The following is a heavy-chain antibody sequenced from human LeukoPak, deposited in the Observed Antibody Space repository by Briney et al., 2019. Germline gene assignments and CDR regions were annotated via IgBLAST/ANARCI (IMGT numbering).Heavy chain of an antibody. D-gene: IGHD4-17*01. Sequence: GASVKVSCKASGGTFSSYAISWVRQAPGQGLEWMGRIIPIFGTANYAQKFQGRVTITTDKSTSTAYMELSSLRSEDTAVYYCAREKTDYGDYSIDYWGQGTLVTVSS. V-gene: IGHV1-69*05. CDR1: GGTFSSYA. CDR2: IIPIFGTA. J-gene: IGHJ4*02. CDR3: AREKTDYGDYSIDY.